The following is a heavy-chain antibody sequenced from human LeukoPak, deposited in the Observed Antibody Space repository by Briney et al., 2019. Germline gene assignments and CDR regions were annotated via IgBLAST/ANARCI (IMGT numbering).Heavy chain of an antibody. D-gene: IGHD1-26*01. V-gene: IGHV1-69*01. J-gene: IGHJ6*02. CDR3: ASRSGSYYYYYYYGMDV. CDR2: IIPIFGTA. Sequence: PVKVSCKASGGTFSSYAISWVRQAPGQGLEWMGGIIPIFGTANYAQKFQGRVTITADESTSTAYMELSSLRSEDTAVYYCASRSGSYYYYYYYGMDVWGQGTTVTVSS. CDR1: GGTFSSYA.